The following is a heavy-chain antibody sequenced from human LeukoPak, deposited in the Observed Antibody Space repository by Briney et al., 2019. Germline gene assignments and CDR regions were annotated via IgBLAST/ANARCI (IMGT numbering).Heavy chain of an antibody. J-gene: IGHJ4*02. CDR2: VHSSGST. CDR1: GASTSSYY. V-gene: IGHV4-4*08. CDR3: ARDIASYFDC. D-gene: IGHD6-13*01. Sequence: PWETLSLTCTVSGASTSSYYWGWIRQSPEKGLEWIAYVHSSGSTSYNPSLKSRVTVSIDTSKRQFSLKLNSVTAADTAVYYCARDIASYFDCWGQGIMVTVSS.